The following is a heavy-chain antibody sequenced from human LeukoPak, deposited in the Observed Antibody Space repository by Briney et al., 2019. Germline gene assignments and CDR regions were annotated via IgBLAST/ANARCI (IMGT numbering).Heavy chain of an antibody. J-gene: IGHJ4*02. CDR2: INHSGST. V-gene: IGHV4-34*01. Sequence: SETLSLTCAVYGGSFSGYYWSWIRQPPGKGLEWIGEINHSGSTNYNPSLKSRVTISVDTSKNQFSLKLSSVTAADTAVYYCAGGRRYSYGYRLRGYFDYWGQGTLVTVSS. CDR1: GGSFSGYY. D-gene: IGHD5-18*01. CDR3: AGGRRYSYGYRLRGYFDY.